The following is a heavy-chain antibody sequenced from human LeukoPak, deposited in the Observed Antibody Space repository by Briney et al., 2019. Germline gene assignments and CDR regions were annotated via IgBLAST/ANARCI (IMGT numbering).Heavy chain of an antibody. V-gene: IGHV1-8*01. D-gene: IGHD3-9*01. Sequence: GASVKVSCKASGYTFTSYDINWVRQASGQGLEWMGWMNPNSGNTGYAQKFQGRVTMTRNNSISTAYMELSSLRSEDTAVYYCARGIRYFDWAIRSYYYYYMDVWGKGTTVTVSS. CDR3: ARGIRYFDWAIRSYYYYYMDV. J-gene: IGHJ6*03. CDR2: MNPNSGNT. CDR1: GYTFTSYD.